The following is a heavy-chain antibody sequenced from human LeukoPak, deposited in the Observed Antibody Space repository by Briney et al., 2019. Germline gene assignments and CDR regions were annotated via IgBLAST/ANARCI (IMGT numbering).Heavy chain of an antibody. CDR1: GLTVSSNY. CDR2: IYSGGST. J-gene: IGHJ4*02. CDR3: ARVLVAGIDY. Sequence: PGGSLRLSCAASGLTVSSNYMSWVRQAPGKGLEWVSVIYSGGSTNYADSVKGRFIISRDNSKNTLYLQMNSLRVEDTAVYYCARVLVAGIDYWGQGTLVTVSS. D-gene: IGHD6-19*01. V-gene: IGHV3-66*01.